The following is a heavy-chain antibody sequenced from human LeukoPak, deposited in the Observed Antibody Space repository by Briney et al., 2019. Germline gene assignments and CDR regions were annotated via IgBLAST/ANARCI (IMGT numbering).Heavy chain of an antibody. V-gene: IGHV3-48*01. J-gene: IGHJ4*02. Sequence: PGGSLRLSCAASGFTFSSYSMHWVRQAPGKGPEWVAYISTNSNTKYYADSVKGRFTISRDNAKNTLYLQMNSLRAEDTAVYYCSRGSSSSWYVNYFDYWGQGTLVTVSS. CDR1: GFTFSSYS. D-gene: IGHD6-13*01. CDR3: SRGSSSSWYVNYFDY. CDR2: ISTNSNTK.